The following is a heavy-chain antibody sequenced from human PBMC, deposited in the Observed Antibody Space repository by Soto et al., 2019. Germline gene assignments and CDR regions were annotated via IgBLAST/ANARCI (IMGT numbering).Heavy chain of an antibody. CDR1: GYTFTSYY. D-gene: IGHD2-8*01. V-gene: IGHV1-46*01. CDR2: INPSGGST. J-gene: IGHJ4*02. CDR3: ASITLGYCTNGVCSDY. Sequence: GASVKVSCKASGYTFTSYYMHWVRQAPGQGLEWMGIINPSGGSTSYAQKFQGRVTMTRDTSTSTVYMELSSLRSEDTAVYYCASITLGYCTNGVCSDYWGQGTLVTVSS.